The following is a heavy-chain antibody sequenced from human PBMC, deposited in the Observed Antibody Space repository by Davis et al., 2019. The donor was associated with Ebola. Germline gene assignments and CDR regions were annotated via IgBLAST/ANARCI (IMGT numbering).Heavy chain of an antibody. D-gene: IGHD5-18*01. CDR3: ARANGYSYGDGMDV. V-gene: IGHV3-33*01. J-gene: IGHJ6*02. CDR2: IWYDGSHK. CDR1: GFTFSSFG. Sequence: GESLKISCAASGFTFSSFGMHWVRQAPGKGLAWVAVIWYDGSHKYYADSVKGRFTISRDISKNTLYLQINSLRAEDTAVYYCARANGYSYGDGMDVWGQGTTVTVSS.